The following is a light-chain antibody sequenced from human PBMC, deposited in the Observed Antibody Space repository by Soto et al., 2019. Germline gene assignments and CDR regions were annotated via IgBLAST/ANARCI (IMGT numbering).Light chain of an antibody. V-gene: IGKV1-5*01. CDR1: QSISSW. CDR3: QQYNSYPFT. Sequence: DIQMPQSPSTLSASVGDRVTITCRATQSISSWLAWDQQKPGKAPKLLIYDTSSVESGVPSRFSGRGSGAEFTLTISSLQPDDFATYYCQQYNSYPFTFGPRTKADIK. J-gene: IGKJ3*01. CDR2: DTS.